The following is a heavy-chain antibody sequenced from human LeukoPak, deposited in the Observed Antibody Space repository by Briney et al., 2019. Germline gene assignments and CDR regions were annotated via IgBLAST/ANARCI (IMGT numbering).Heavy chain of an antibody. J-gene: IGHJ6*02. Sequence: GGSVRLSCVTSGFTFSSYWMTWVCQAPEKGLEWVANINQDGHEKNYVDSVKGRFTISRDNPKNSLYLQMNSLRAEDTAVYFCVRDMDLWAHGTTVNVSS. CDR1: GFTFSSYW. V-gene: IGHV3-7*05. CDR2: INQDGHEK. CDR3: VRDMDL.